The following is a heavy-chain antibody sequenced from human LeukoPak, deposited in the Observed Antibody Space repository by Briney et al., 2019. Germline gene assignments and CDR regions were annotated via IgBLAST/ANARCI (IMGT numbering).Heavy chain of an antibody. CDR2: ISSSSSYI. V-gene: IGHV3-21*01. J-gene: IGHJ4*02. D-gene: IGHD3-16*02. CDR3: ARGDYDYVWGGYRYDY. CDR1: GFTFSSYS. Sequence: GGSLRLSCAASGFTFSSYSMNWVRQAPGKGLEWVSSISSSSSYIYYADSVKGRFTISRDNAKNSLYLQMNSLRAEDTAVYYCARGDYDYVWGGYRYDYWGQGTLVTVSS.